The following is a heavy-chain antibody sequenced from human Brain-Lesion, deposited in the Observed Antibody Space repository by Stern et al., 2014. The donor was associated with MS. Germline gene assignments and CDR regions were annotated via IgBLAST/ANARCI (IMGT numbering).Heavy chain of an antibody. D-gene: IGHD3-3*01. CDR3: ARDQRGITIFGVVTDYYYLGMDV. J-gene: IGHJ6*02. CDR2: INPNTGGT. V-gene: IGHV1-2*02. CDR1: GYIFTGYY. Sequence: VQLVQSGAEVKKPGASVKLSCKASGYIFTGYYIHWVRQAPGQGLEWMALINPNTGGTKYAQKFQGRVTMSRDTSISTAYVELSSLTSDDTAVYYCARDQRGITIFGVVTDYYYLGMDVWGQGTTVTVSS.